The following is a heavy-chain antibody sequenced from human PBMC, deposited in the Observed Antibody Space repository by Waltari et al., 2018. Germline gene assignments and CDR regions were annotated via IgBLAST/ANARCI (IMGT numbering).Heavy chain of an antibody. Sequence: QVQLVQSGAEVKKPGSSVKVSCKASGGTFSSYTISWVRQALGQGLEWMGRIIPILGIANYAQKCQGRVTITADKSTSTAYMELSSLRSEDTAVYYCAREDSSGWANFDYWGQGTLVTVSS. V-gene: IGHV1-69*08. D-gene: IGHD6-19*01. CDR2: IIPILGIA. CDR1: GGTFSSYT. CDR3: AREDSSGWANFDY. J-gene: IGHJ4*02.